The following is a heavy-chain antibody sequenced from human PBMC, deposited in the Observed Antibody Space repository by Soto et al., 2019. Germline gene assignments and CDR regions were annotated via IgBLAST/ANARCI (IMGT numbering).Heavy chain of an antibody. Sequence: EVQLVESGGGLVQPGGSLRLSCTASEFTFSQYWLTWVRQTPGRGLEWVANIKEDGSENNYVDSVRGRFTISRDNVKNSLFLPMDSLRVEDTAFYYCASRFCTGLACSRGGYRVFYYWGQGTLVTVSS. J-gene: IGHJ4*02. CDR3: ASRFCTGLACSRGGYRVFYY. CDR1: EFTFSQYW. V-gene: IGHV3-7*01. CDR2: IKEDGSEN. D-gene: IGHD2-8*02.